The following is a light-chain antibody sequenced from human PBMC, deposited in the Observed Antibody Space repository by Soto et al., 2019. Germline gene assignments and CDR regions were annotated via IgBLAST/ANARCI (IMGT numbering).Light chain of an antibody. CDR1: QCVSSN. CDR2: GAS. V-gene: IGKV3-15*01. J-gene: IGKJ2*02. Sequence: EIVMTQSPATLSVSPGERATLSCRARQCVSSNLAWYQQKPGQAPRLLIYGASTRATGSPARFSGSGSGTEFTLTISSLQSEEFAVYYCQQYNNWPPSTFGEGTKLESK. CDR3: QQYNNWPPST.